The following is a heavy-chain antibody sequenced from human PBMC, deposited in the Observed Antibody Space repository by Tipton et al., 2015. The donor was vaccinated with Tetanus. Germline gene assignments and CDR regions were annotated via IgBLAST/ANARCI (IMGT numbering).Heavy chain of an antibody. J-gene: IGHJ4*02. V-gene: IGHV3-74*01. CDR3: ARDGSYGGTFISDY. CDR2: INSDGSST. Sequence: SLRLSCAASEFSFSSYWMHWVRQVPGRGLVWVSRINSDGSSTDYADSVKGRFTISRDNGKNTLYLQMDSLRAEDTAVYYCARDGSYGGTFISDYWGQGTQVTVSS. CDR1: EFSFSSYW. D-gene: IGHD4-23*01.